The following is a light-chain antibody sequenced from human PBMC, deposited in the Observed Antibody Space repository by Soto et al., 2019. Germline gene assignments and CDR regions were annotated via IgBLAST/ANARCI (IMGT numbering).Light chain of an antibody. Sequence: DIQMPQSPSSLSASVGDRVPITCRASQSIRSYLNWYQQKPGKAPKLLIYAASSLQSGVPSRFSGSGSGTDFTLTISSLQPEEFATYYCQQSYSTPITFGQGTRLEIK. CDR2: AAS. CDR1: QSIRSY. V-gene: IGKV1-39*01. CDR3: QQSYSTPIT. J-gene: IGKJ5*01.